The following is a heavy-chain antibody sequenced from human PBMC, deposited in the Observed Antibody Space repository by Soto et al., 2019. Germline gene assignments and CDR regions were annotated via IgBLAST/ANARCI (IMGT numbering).Heavy chain of an antibody. CDR1: GGSISSEYFH. V-gene: IGHV4-30-4*08. CDR3: AREDDGGDRDYYGLDV. CDR2: IHYTGSI. J-gene: IGHJ6*02. Sequence: QVQLQQSGPGLVEPSQTLSLTCAVSGGSISSEYFHWTWIRKSPGNGLEWIGYIHYTGSIMYNPSFKSRLTMAVDTTKNQFSLQLTSVTAADTAVYCFAREDDGGDRDYYGLDVWGQGTTVTVSS. D-gene: IGHD2-21*02.